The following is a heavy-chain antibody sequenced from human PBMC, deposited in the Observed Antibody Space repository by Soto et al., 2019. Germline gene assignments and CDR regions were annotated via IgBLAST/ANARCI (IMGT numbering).Heavy chain of an antibody. CDR2: ISSSSSTI. V-gene: IGHV3-48*01. CDR1: GFTFSTYS. CDR3: AIPTYYYDSSGPPAY. Sequence: AGGSLRLSCAASGFTFSTYSMNWVRQAPGKGLEWVSYISSSSSTIFYTDSVKGRFTVSRDNAKNSLYLQMNSLRAEDTAVYYCAIPTYYYDSSGPPAYWGQGSLVTVSS. D-gene: IGHD3-22*01. J-gene: IGHJ4*02.